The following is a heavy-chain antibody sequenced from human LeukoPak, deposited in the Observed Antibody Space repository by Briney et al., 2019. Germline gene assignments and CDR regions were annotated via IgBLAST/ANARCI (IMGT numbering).Heavy chain of an antibody. J-gene: IGHJ5*02. CDR2: IRSKANSYTK. Sequence: GGSLRLSCAASGFTFSGSAMDSVRQASGKGLEWVGRIRSKANSYTKAYAASVKGRFTISRDDSKNTAYLQMNSLKTDDTAVYYCTRPTTRNWFDPWGQGTLVTVSS. V-gene: IGHV3-73*01. CDR1: GFTFSGSA. CDR3: TRPTTRNWFDP. D-gene: IGHD1-14*01.